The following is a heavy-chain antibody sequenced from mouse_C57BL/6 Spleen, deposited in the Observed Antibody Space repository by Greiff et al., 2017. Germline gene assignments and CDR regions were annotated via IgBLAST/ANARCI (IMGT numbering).Heavy chain of an antibody. D-gene: IGHD2-3*01. CDR1: GYTFTSYW. CDR3: AREGDGYSLFDY. CDR2: IYPSDSET. J-gene: IGHJ2*01. Sequence: LQQPGAELVRPGSSVKLSCKASGYTFTSYWMDWVKQRPGQGLEWIGNIYPSDSETHYNQKFKDKATLTVDKSSSTAYMQLSSLTSEDSAVYYCAREGDGYSLFDYWGQGTTLTVSS. V-gene: IGHV1-61*01.